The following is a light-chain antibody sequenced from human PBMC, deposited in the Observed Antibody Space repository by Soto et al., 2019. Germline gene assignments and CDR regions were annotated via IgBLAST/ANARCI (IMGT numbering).Light chain of an antibody. CDR2: DAS. CDR3: QQYDSYSLYT. J-gene: IGKJ2*01. Sequence: DIQMTQSPSTLSASVGDRVTITCRASQSISSWLAWYQQKTGKAPKLLIYDASNLESGVPSRFSGSGSGTEFTLTISSLQPGDTATYYCQQYDSYSLYTFGQGTNLEIK. V-gene: IGKV1-5*01. CDR1: QSISSW.